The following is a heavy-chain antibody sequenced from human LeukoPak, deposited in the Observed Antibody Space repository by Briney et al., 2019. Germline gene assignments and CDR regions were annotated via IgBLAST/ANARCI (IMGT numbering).Heavy chain of an antibody. D-gene: IGHD1-7*01. J-gene: IGHJ4*02. V-gene: IGHV3-7*01. Sequence: PGGSLRLSCAASGFTFSSYWMNRARQAPGMGLEWVANIKQDGSERYYVDSVKGRFTISRDNAKNSLSLQMNNLRVEDTAVYYCARAGSHWHYVYWGQGTVVTVSS. CDR3: ARAGSHWHYVY. CDR1: GFTFSSYW. CDR2: IKQDGSER.